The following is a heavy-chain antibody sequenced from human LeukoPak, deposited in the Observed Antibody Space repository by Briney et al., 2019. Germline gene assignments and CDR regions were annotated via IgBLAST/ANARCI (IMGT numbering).Heavy chain of an antibody. D-gene: IGHD3-22*01. V-gene: IGHV4-59*10. J-gene: IGHJ4*02. CDR3: ASANYYDSSGYYYSLDY. CDR1: GGSLSGYY. Sequence: SETLSLTCAVYGGSLSGYYWSWIRQPAGKGLEWIGRIYTSGSTNYNPSLKSRVTMSVDTSKNQFSLKLSSVTAADTAVYYCASANYYDSSGYYYSLDYWGQGTLVTVSS. CDR2: IYTSGST.